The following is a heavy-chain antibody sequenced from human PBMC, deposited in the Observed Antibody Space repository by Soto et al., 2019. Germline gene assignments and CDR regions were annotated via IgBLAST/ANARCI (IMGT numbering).Heavy chain of an antibody. V-gene: IGHV3-30*18. J-gene: IGHJ3*02. D-gene: IGHD3-22*01. CDR3: AKECFDSSGFYPNLDALYI. CDR1: GFTLGTYG. Sequence: QVQLAKSGGGVVQPGRSLTITCAASGFTLGTYGMHGVRNAPGNGLECVAVISNDGSDKYYSDSVMGRFTISRDNSNNTQFLQMNSLRAEDTAVYFCAKECFDSSGFYPNLDALYIWGKGTVVTVSS. CDR2: ISNDGSDK.